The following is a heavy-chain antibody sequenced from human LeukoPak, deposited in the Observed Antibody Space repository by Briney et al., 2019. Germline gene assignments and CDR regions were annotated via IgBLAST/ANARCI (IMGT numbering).Heavy chain of an antibody. J-gene: IGHJ3*02. CDR3: ARWNGGVRAFDI. Sequence: GGSLRLSCAPSGFTFSSYGMHWVRQAPGKGLEWVAVIWYDGSKKYYADSVKGRFTISRDNSKNTLLLQMNSLRVEDTAVYYCARWNGGVRAFDIWGQGTMVTVSS. CDR1: GFTFSSYG. D-gene: IGHD2-8*02. CDR2: IWYDGSKK. V-gene: IGHV3-33*01.